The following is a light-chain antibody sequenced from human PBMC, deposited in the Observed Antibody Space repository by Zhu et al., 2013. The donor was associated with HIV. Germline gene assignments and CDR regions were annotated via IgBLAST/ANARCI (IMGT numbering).Light chain of an antibody. Sequence: EIVLTQSPGTLSLSPGERATLSCRASQSVRSSYLAWYQQKPGRAPRLLIYGASTRAAGIPDRFSGSGSGTDFTLTISRLEPEDFAVYYCQQYDNSPFTFGPGTKVDIK. J-gene: IGKJ3*01. V-gene: IGKV3-20*01. CDR2: GAS. CDR1: QSVRSSY. CDR3: QQYDNSPFT.